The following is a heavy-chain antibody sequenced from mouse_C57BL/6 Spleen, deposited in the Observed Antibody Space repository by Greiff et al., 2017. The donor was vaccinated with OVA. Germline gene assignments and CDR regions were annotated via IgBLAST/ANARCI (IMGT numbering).Heavy chain of an antibody. J-gene: IGHJ4*01. CDR1: GYTFTSYW. CDR2: IGPNSGGT. D-gene: IGHD1-3*01. CDR3: ARGRYNNYDAMDY. V-gene: IGHV1-72*01. Sequence: QVQLQQPGAELVKPGASVKLSCKASGYTFTSYWMHWVKQRPGRGLEWIGRIGPNSGGTKYNEKFKSKATRTVDKPASTAYLQLSSLTSEDSAVYYCARGRYNNYDAMDYWGQGTSVTVSS.